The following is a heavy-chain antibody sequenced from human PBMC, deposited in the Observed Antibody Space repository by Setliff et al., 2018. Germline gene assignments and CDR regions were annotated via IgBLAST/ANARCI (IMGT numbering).Heavy chain of an antibody. CDR2: IDPSGGYT. Sequence: ASVKVSCKASGYTFTRYYMHWVRQAPGQGLEWMGIIDPSGGYTNYAQKFQGRVAMTRDTSTSTVYMELSSLRSEDTAVYYCARAPLESGYNYGQGHYFDYWGQGTLVTVSS. J-gene: IGHJ4*02. CDR3: ARAPLESGYNYGQGHYFDY. D-gene: IGHD5-18*01. V-gene: IGHV1-46*01. CDR1: GYTFTRYY.